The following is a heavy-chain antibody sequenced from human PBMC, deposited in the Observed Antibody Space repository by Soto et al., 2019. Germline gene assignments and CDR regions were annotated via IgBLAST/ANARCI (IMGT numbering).Heavy chain of an antibody. Sequence: ESGGGVVQPGRSLRLSCAASGFTFSSYGMHWVRQAPGKGLEWVAVISYDGSNKYYADSVKGRFTISRDNSKNTLYLQMNSLRAEDTAVYYCAKGAVDTAMFFDYWGQGTLVTVSS. CDR1: GFTFSSYG. D-gene: IGHD5-18*01. CDR3: AKGAVDTAMFFDY. J-gene: IGHJ4*02. V-gene: IGHV3-30*18. CDR2: ISYDGSNK.